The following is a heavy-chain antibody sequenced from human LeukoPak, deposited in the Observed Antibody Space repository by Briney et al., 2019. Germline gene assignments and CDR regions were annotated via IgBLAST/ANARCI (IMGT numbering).Heavy chain of an antibody. Sequence: GGSLRLSCAVSEFTFGNSWMHWVRQAPGKRLVWVSRINTDGSDTTYADSVKGRFTISRDNAKNTLYLQMNSLRAEDSAVYYCANSYSPPHYWGQGTLVTVSS. CDR3: ANSYSPPHY. J-gene: IGHJ4*02. D-gene: IGHD3-10*01. CDR2: INTDGSDT. V-gene: IGHV3-74*01. CDR1: EFTFGNSW.